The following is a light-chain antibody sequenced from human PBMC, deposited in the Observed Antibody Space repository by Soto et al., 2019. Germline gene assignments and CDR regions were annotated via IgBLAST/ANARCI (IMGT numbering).Light chain of an antibody. V-gene: IGKV3-15*01. CDR3: QQYANWPKT. Sequence: EIVLTQSPGTLSLSPGEIATLYFRASQSVINKLVFYQQKPGQAPRLLIYAASTRATGIPARFSGSGSETEFTLTISSLQSEDLAVYYCQQYANWPKTFGQGTKVDI. CDR2: AAS. J-gene: IGKJ1*01. CDR1: QSVINK.